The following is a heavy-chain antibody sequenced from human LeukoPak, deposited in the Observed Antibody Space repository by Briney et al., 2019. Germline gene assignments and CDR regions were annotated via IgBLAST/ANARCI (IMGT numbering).Heavy chain of an antibody. V-gene: IGHV4-4*02. D-gene: IGHD6-13*01. CDR2: IYHSGST. J-gene: IGHJ4*02. CDR3: ATLRGATGTSYFDS. CDR1: GGSISSSNW. Sequence: PSETLSLTCAVSGGSISSSNWYTWVRQPPEKGLEWIGEIYHSGSTNYSPSLKSRVIISVDKSKNQFSLKLSSVTAADTAVYYCATLRGATGTSYFDSWGQGTLVTVSS.